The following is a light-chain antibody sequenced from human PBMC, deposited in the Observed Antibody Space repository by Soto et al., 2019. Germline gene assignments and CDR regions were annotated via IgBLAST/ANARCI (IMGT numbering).Light chain of an antibody. CDR2: LDSDGSH. V-gene: IGLV4-69*01. CDR1: SGHSSYA. CDR3: QTWGTGIHVV. J-gene: IGLJ2*01. Sequence: QAVVTQSPSASASLGASVKLTCTLSSGHSSYAIAWHQQQPEKGHRYLMKLDSDGSHTKGDAIPDRFSGSSSGAERYLTISSLQSEDEAYYYCQTWGTGIHVVFGGGTKLTVL.